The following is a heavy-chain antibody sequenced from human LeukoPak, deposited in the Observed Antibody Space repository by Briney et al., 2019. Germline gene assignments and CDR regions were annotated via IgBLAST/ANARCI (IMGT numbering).Heavy chain of an antibody. CDR1: GGTFSTYA. D-gene: IGHD2-2*01. CDR3: ARSVGYCSSTTCWYYFDC. J-gene: IGHJ4*02. V-gene: IGHV1-69*01. Sequence: ASVKVSCKASGGTFSTYAISWVRQAPGQGLEWMGGIIPIFGTANYAQKFQGRVTITADESTSTAYMELSSLRSEDTAVYYCARSVGYCSSTTCWYYFDCWGQGTLVTVSS. CDR2: IIPIFGTA.